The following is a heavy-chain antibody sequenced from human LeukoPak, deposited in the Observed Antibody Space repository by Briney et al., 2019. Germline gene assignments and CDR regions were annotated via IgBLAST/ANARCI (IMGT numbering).Heavy chain of an antibody. J-gene: IGHJ6*03. V-gene: IGHV3-49*04. CDR3: TRTFGYYYFYMDV. Sequence: SGGSLRLSCAASGFTFVDYAMSWVRQAPGKGLECVGFIRTEAYDGATDYGASVKGRFTISRDDSKNIAYLQMNSLNTEDTAVYYCTRTFGYYYFYMDVWGKGTTVIVSS. CDR2: IRTEAYDGAT. D-gene: IGHD3-16*01. CDR1: GFTFVDYA.